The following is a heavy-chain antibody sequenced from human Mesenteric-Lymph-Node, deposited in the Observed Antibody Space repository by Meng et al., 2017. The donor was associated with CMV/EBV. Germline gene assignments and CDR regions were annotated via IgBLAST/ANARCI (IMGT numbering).Heavy chain of an antibody. V-gene: IGHV3-11*01. D-gene: IGHD3-3*01. CDR2: ISSSGSTM. Sequence: GGSLRLSCAASGFTFSDHYMSWIRQAPGKGLEWVSYISSSGSTMYYADSVKGRFTISRDNAKNSLYLQMNSLRAEDTAVYYCARDTVLRFLSYDYYYYGMDVWGQGTTVTVSS. CDR3: ARDTVLRFLSYDYYYYGMDV. CDR1: GFTFSDHY. J-gene: IGHJ6*02.